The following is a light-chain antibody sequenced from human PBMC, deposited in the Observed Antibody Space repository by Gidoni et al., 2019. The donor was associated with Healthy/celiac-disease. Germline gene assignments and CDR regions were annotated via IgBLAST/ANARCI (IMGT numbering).Light chain of an antibody. Sequence: DIQMTQSPSSLSASVGDRVTITCQASQDIRNYLNWYQQKPGKAPKLLIYDASNLETGVPSRFSGSGSGTDFTFTISSLQPEDIATYYCQQYDNLPLTVXGXTKVEIK. CDR2: DAS. J-gene: IGKJ4*01. CDR3: QQYDNLPLT. V-gene: IGKV1-33*01. CDR1: QDIRNY.